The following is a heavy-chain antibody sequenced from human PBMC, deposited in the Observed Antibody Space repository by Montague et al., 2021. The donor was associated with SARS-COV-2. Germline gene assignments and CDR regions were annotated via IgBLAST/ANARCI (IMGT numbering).Heavy chain of an antibody. CDR1: GGSISSYY. Sequence: SETLSLTCTVSGGSISSYYWSWIRQPPGKGLEWIGYIYYSGSTNYNPSLKSRVTISVDTSKNQFSLKLSSVTAADTAVYYCARGVSGSYSNGWFDPWGQGTLVTVSS. CDR3: ARGVSGSYSNGWFDP. V-gene: IGHV4-59*01. D-gene: IGHD3-10*01. J-gene: IGHJ5*02. CDR2: IYYSGST.